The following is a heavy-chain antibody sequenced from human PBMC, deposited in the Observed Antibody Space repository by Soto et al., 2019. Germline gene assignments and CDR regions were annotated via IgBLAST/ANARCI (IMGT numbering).Heavy chain of an antibody. J-gene: IGHJ4*02. D-gene: IGHD2-21*02. V-gene: IGHV1-46*03. Sequence: QAQLVQSGAEVKKPGASVKVSCKASENTFSSYYLHWVRQAPGQGLEWMGMIHPSGGGATYAQKFLGRVTMPRDTAMSTVFMELSSLGSEDTARYYCSRGGHITVVTASFDFWGQGTLVTVSS. CDR3: SRGGHITVVTASFDF. CDR1: ENTFSSYY. CDR2: IHPSGGGA.